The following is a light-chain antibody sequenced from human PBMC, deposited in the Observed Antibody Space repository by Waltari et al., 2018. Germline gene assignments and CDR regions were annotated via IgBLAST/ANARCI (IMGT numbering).Light chain of an antibody. J-gene: IGKJ4*01. CDR1: QDLSIW. CDR3: QQANTFPLS. CDR2: SAS. Sequence: DIKMTQSPSSVSASVGHRVTITCRASQDLSIWLAWYQQKPGKAPNLLISSASRLQTGVPSRFSGGGSGTDFTLTINSLQPEDVATYYCQQANTFPLSFGGGTKVEI. V-gene: IGKV1-12*01.